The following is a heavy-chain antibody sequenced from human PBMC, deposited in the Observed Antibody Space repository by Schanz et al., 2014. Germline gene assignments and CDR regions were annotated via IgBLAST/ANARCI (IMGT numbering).Heavy chain of an antibody. J-gene: IGHJ1*01. CDR2: ISGTTTYT. Sequence: EVQLVESGGGLVQPGGSLRLSCGGSGFTLSSYAMHWVRQAPGKGLEWVSYISGTTTYTNYADSVKGRFTISRDNAKNSVSLQMRRLRVEDTAVYYCASGVHVSSLQKGLQFWGRGTLVIVSS. V-gene: IGHV3-48*01. D-gene: IGHD3-10*01. CDR3: ASGVHVSSLQKGLQF. CDR1: GFTLSSYA.